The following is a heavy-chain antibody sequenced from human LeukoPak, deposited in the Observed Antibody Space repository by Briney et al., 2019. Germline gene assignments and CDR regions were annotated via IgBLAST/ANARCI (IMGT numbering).Heavy chain of an antibody. D-gene: IGHD4-23*01. CDR1: GFTFSSYS. V-gene: IGHV3-21*04. J-gene: IGHJ5*02. CDR3: AKDPYDYGGNGGNWFDP. CDR2: ISSSSSYI. Sequence: GGSLRLSCAASGFTFSSYSMNWVRQAPGKGLEWVSSISSSSSYIYYADSVKGRFTISRDNAKNSLYLQMNSLRAEDTAVYYCAKDPYDYGGNGGNWFDPWGQGTLVTVSS.